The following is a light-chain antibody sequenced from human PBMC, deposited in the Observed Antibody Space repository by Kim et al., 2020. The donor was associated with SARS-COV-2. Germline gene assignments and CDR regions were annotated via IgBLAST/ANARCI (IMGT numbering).Light chain of an antibody. CDR1: QYINHW. V-gene: IGKV1-12*01. Sequence: YGGDRFTITSRASQYINHWLCLYQQKPQKAPTHLIYGASKLQSGVPSRFSGSGSETDFTLTISRLQPGDCAAYYCQQANSFPPWAFGQGTKVDIK. CDR3: QQANSFPPWA. CDR2: GAS. J-gene: IGKJ1*01.